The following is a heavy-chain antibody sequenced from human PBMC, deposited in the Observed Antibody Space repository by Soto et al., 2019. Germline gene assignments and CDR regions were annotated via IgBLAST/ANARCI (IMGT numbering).Heavy chain of an antibody. Sequence: PGGSLRLSCAASGFTFSSYGVHWVRQAPGKGLEWVAVISYDGSNKYYADSVKGRFTISRDNSKNTLYLQMNSLRAEDTAVYYCAKDHYYDSSGYYSDYYYYGMDVWGQGTTVTVSS. D-gene: IGHD3-22*01. V-gene: IGHV3-30*18. CDR3: AKDHYYDSSGYYSDYYYYGMDV. CDR1: GFTFSSYG. J-gene: IGHJ6*02. CDR2: ISYDGSNK.